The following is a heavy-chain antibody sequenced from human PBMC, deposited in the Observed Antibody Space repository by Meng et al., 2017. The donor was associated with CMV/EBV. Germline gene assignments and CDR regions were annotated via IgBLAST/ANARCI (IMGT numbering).Heavy chain of an antibody. Sequence: SVKVSCKASGGTFSSYAISWVRQAPGQGLEWMGGIIPIFGTANYAQKFQGRVTITTDESTSTAYMELSSLRSEDTAVYYCARGGVVVVTSDFDYWGQGTLVTVSS. D-gene: IGHD3-22*01. V-gene: IGHV1-69*05. CDR2: IIPIFGTA. CDR3: ARGGVVVVTSDFDY. CDR1: GGTFSSYA. J-gene: IGHJ4*02.